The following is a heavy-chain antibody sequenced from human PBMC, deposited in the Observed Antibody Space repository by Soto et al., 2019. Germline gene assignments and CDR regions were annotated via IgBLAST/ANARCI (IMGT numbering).Heavy chain of an antibody. V-gene: IGHV4-61*01. D-gene: IGHD3-22*01. Sequence: QVQLQESGPGLVKPSETLSLTCTVSGGSVSSASDCWNWIRHPPGKGLEWIGYIYNTGSTNYNPSLKSRVTISVDTSKNRFSLNLNAGTAADTAMYYCARAKKNYYDGGGYPVDSWGQGTLVTVSS. J-gene: IGHJ5*01. CDR1: GGSVSSASDC. CDR2: IYNTGST. CDR3: ARAKKNYYDGGGYPVDS.